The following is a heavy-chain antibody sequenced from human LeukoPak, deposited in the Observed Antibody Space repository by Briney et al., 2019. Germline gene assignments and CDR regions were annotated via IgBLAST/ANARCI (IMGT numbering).Heavy chain of an antibody. D-gene: IGHD1-26*01. CDR2: ISWNGGSI. V-gene: IGHV3-9*01. Sequence: GRSLRLSCVGTGFTFDNSAMHWVRQDSGKGLEWVSGISWNGGSIDYVDSVKGRFTISRDNAKNSLYLQMNDLRAEDTALYFCAKGISSLPLRGPLDNWGQGALVTASS. CDR1: GFTFDNSA. CDR3: AKGISSLPLRGPLDN. J-gene: IGHJ4*02.